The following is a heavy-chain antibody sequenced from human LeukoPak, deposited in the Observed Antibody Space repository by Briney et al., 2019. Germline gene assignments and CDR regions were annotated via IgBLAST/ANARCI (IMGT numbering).Heavy chain of an antibody. D-gene: IGHD2-2*01. Sequence: SETLSLTCTVSGGSITSYYWSWIRQPPGKGPEWIGYIYYSGNTNYNPSLKSRVTISVDTSKNQFSLKLSSVTAADTAVYYCARHLGYCSTTSCQPGFDPWGQGTLVTVSS. CDR1: GGSITSYY. CDR3: ARHLGYCSTTSCQPGFDP. J-gene: IGHJ5*01. V-gene: IGHV4-59*08. CDR2: IYYSGNT.